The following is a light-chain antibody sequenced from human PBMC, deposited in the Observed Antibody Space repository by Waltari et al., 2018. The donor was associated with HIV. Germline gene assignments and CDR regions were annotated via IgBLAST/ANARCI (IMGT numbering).Light chain of an antibody. CDR2: DKV. V-gene: IGLV1-51*01. J-gene: IGLJ2*01. Sequence: QSVLTQPPSVSAAPGQKVTISCSGSGFSIGNIYISWYQQFPGTAPKLLIYDKVKRPAGIPDLFSASKSGTSATLGITGLQTGDEADYYCGTWNSKVNIVAFGGGTKLTVL. CDR3: GTWNSKVNIVA. CDR1: GFSIGNIY.